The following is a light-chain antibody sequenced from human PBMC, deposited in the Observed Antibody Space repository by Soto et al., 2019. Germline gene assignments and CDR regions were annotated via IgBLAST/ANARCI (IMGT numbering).Light chain of an antibody. J-gene: IGKJ1*01. Sequence: DIPMTQSPSSLSASVGDRVTITCRASQGVRNDLGWYQQKPGKPPERLLYDASSLQSGVPSRFSGSGSGTEFTITISSLQPEDLSTYYYLQYNSYALTFGQGTKVDIQ. CDR2: DAS. V-gene: IGKV1-17*01. CDR1: QGVRND. CDR3: LQYNSYALT.